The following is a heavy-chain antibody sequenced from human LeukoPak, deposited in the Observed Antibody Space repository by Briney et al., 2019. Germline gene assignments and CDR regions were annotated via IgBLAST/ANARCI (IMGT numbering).Heavy chain of an antibody. J-gene: IGHJ4*02. Sequence: ASVKVSCKASGYTFTSYDINWVRQATGQGLEWMGWVNPNSGNTGYAQKFQGRVTMTRNTSISTAYMELSSLRSEDTAVYYCARGRSKSLGTVNAFIHWGQGTLVTVSS. D-gene: IGHD4-17*01. V-gene: IGHV1-8*01. CDR1: GYTFTSYD. CDR2: VNPNSGNT. CDR3: ARGRSKSLGTVNAFIH.